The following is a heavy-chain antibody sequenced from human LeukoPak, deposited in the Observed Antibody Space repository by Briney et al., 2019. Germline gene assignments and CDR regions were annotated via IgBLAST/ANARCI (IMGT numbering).Heavy chain of an antibody. V-gene: IGHV1-46*01. J-gene: IGHJ3*02. CDR1: GYTFTGYY. D-gene: IGHD2-15*01. Sequence: GASVKVSCKASGYTFTGYYMHWVRQAPGQGLEWMGIINPSGGSTSYAQKFQGRVTTTRGTSTSTVYMELSSLRSEDTAVYYCARDQKSREVVVAASRLNDAFDIWGQGTMVTVSS. CDR2: INPSGGST. CDR3: ARDQKSREVVVAASRLNDAFDI.